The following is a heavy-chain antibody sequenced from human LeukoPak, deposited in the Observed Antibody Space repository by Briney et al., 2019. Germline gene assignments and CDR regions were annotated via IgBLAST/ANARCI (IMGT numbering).Heavy chain of an antibody. CDR3: ARGLVGATLAFDY. CDR2: IYSGGST. V-gene: IGHV3-66*01. J-gene: IGHJ4*02. CDR1: GFTFSSYG. Sequence: GGTLRLSCAASGFTFSSYGMSWVRQAPGKGLEWVSVIYSGGSTYYADSVKGRFTISRDNSKNTLYLQLNSLRAEDTAVYYCARGLVGATLAFDYWGQGTLVTVSS. D-gene: IGHD1-26*01.